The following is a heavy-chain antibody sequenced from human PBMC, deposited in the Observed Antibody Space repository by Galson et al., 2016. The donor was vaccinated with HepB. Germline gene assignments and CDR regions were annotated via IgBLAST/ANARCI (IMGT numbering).Heavy chain of an antibody. J-gene: IGHJ3*01. CDR1: GGTFSSYV. Sequence: SVKVSCKASGGTFSSYVITWVRQAPGQGLEWMGGIIPFLGTANYAQKFQGRVTLTADESTSTAYMELRSLRSDDTAVYYCATSAYYYDRSGYYHDALDVWGQGTTVTV. V-gene: IGHV1-69*13. CDR3: ATSAYYYDRSGYYHDALDV. CDR2: IIPFLGTA. D-gene: IGHD3-22*01.